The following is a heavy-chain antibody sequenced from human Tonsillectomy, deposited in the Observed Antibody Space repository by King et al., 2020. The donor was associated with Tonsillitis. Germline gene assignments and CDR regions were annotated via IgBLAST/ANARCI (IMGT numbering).Heavy chain of an antibody. D-gene: IGHD6-19*01. CDR2: ISPNTGGT. Sequence: QLVQSGAEVKKPGASVKVSCKASGYTFTDYYMLWVRQAPGQGLEWMGGISPNTGGTRYAQNFQGRVTMTRDTSISTVYMDLRSLTSDDMAVYYCAISATVVAGTVLDYWGQGTLVTVSS. V-gene: IGHV1-2*02. CDR3: AISATVVAGTVLDY. J-gene: IGHJ4*02. CDR1: GYTFTDYY.